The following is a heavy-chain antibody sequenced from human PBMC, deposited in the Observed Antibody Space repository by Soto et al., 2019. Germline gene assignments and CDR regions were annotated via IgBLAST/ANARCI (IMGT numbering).Heavy chain of an antibody. CDR1: GFTFSSYS. J-gene: IGHJ3*02. D-gene: IGHD2-15*01. CDR2: ISSSSSTI. Sequence: GGSLRLSCAASGFTFSSYSINWVRQAPGKGLEWVSYISSSSSTIYYADSVKGRFTISRDNAKNSLYLQMNSLRDEDTAVYYCARDSRAHIVVAVASRGDDAFDIWGQGTMVTVSS. CDR3: ARDSRAHIVVAVASRGDDAFDI. V-gene: IGHV3-48*02.